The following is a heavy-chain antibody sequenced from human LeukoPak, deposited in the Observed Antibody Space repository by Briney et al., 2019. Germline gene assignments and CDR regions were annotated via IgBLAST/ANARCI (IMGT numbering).Heavy chain of an antibody. CDR3: TSWGDTTAEYFQR. V-gene: IGHV3-7*01. D-gene: IGHD2-21*02. Sequence: GGSLRLSCAASGFTFSSYWMHWVRQAPGKGLEWVAHINPDGRDTYYVDSVKGRFTISRDDAQNSMYLQMNSLRVEDTAVYYCTSWGDTTAEYFQRWGQGTLVTVSS. CDR1: GFTFSSYW. J-gene: IGHJ1*01. CDR2: INPDGRDT.